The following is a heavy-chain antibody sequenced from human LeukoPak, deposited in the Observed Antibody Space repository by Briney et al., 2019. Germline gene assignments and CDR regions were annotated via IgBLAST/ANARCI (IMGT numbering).Heavy chain of an antibody. CDR1: GGSFSDYY. D-gene: IGHD3-22*01. CDR2: INHSGST. Sequence: SETLSLTCAVYGGSFSDYYWSWIRQPPGKGLEWIGEINHSGSTNYNPSLKSRVTISVDMSKNQFSLKLSSVTAADTAVYYCARAPHFFDTSGSRYYFDYWGQGALVTVSS. J-gene: IGHJ4*02. CDR3: ARAPHFFDTSGSRYYFDY. V-gene: IGHV4-34*01.